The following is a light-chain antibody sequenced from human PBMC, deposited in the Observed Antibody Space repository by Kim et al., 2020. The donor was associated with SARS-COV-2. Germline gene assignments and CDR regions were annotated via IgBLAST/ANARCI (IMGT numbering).Light chain of an antibody. V-gene: IGKV3-15*01. CDR2: GAS. J-gene: IGKJ1*01. CDR3: QQYNNWRT. Sequence: SVSPGERATLSCRASQSVSRNLAWYQQKPGQAPRVLIYGASTRATGIPARFSGSGSGTEFTLTISSLQSEDFAVYYCQQYNNWRTFGQGTKVDIK. CDR1: QSVSRN.